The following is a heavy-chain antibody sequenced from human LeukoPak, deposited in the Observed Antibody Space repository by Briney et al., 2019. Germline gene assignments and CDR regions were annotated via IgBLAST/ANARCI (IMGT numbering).Heavy chain of an antibody. CDR1: GGSISSYY. CDR2: IYYSGST. J-gene: IGHJ4*02. Sequence: SETLSLTCTVFGGSISSYYWSWIRQPPGKGLEWIGYIYYSGSTNYNPSLKSRVTISVDTSKNQFSLKLSSVTAADTAVYYCARSEYSSSSALDYWGQGTLVTVSS. CDR3: ARSEYSSSSALDY. V-gene: IGHV4-59*08. D-gene: IGHD6-6*01.